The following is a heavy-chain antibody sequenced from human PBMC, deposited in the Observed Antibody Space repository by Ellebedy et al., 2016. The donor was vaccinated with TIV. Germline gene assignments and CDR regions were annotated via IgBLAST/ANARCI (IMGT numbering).Heavy chain of an antibody. V-gene: IGHV3-53*01. D-gene: IGHD4-17*01. Sequence: PGGSLRLSCAASGFTVSSNYMSWVRQAPGKGLEWVSVIYSGGSTYYADFVKGRFTISRDNSKNTLYLQMNSLRAEDTAVYYCAREHTHGDFDNWGQGTLVTVSS. CDR2: IYSGGST. J-gene: IGHJ4*02. CDR1: GFTVSSNY. CDR3: AREHTHGDFDN.